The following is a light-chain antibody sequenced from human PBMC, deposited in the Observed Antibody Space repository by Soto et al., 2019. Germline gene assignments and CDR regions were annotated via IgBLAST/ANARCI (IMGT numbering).Light chain of an antibody. J-gene: IGKJ2*01. CDR3: QQYGSSPDT. CDR2: GAS. CDR1: QSVSRSY. V-gene: IGKV3-20*01. Sequence: EIVLTQSPGTLSLSPGERATLSCRASQSVSRSYLAWYQQKPGQAPRLLIFGASSRATGIPDRFSGSGSGTDFTLTISRLEPEDFAVYYCQQYGSSPDTFGQGTKREIK.